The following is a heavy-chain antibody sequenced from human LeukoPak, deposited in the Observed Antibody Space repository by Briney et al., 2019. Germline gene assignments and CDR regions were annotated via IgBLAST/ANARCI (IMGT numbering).Heavy chain of an antibody. V-gene: IGHV4-59*12. CDR3: ARGTNYYDSSGYYNWYFDL. CDR2: VFYSGST. D-gene: IGHD3-22*01. J-gene: IGHJ2*01. Sequence: SETLSLTCTVSGDSISSYYWSWIRQPPGKGLEWIGYVFYSGSTNYNPSLKSRVTISVDTSKNQFSLRLSSVTAADTAVYYCARGTNYYDSSGYYNWYFDLWGRGTLVTVSS. CDR1: GDSISSYY.